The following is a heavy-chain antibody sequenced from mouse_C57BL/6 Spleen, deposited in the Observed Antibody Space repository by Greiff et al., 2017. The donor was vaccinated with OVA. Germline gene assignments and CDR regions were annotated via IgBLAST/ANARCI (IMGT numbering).Heavy chain of an antibody. CDR1: GYTFTSYW. V-gene: IGHV1-69*01. D-gene: IGHD1-1*02. CDR3: ARWKLTSYYFDY. Sequence: QVQLQQPGAELVMPGASVKLSCKASGYTFTSYWMHWVKQRPGQGLEWIGEIDPSDSYTNYNQKFKGKSTLTVDKSSSTAYMQLSSLTSEDSAVYYGARWKLTSYYFDYWGQGTTLTVSS. J-gene: IGHJ2*01. CDR2: IDPSDSYT.